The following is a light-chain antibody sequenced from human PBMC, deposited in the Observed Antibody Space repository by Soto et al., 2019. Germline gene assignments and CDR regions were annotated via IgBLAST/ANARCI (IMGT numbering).Light chain of an antibody. CDR3: SSYTGSTTYV. Sequence: QSALTQPASVSGSPGQSITISCTGTSSDFGGYNYVSWYQQHPGKAPKLMIYDVSNRPSGVSNRFSGSKSGNTASLTISGLQAEDEADYYCSSYTGSTTYVFGIGTKLTVL. J-gene: IGLJ1*01. CDR1: SSDFGGYNY. V-gene: IGLV2-14*01. CDR2: DVS.